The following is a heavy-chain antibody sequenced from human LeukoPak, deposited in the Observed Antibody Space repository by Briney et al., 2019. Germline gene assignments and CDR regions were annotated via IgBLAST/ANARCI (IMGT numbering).Heavy chain of an antibody. J-gene: IGHJ4*02. V-gene: IGHV3-21*01. CDR3: AREPPLRPWPFDY. Sequence: GGSLRLSCAASGFTSSSYSMNWVRQAPGKGLEWVSSISSSSSYIYYADSVKGRFTISRDNAKNSLYLQMNSLRAEDTAVYYCAREPPLRPWPFDYWGQGTLVTVSS. CDR1: GFTSSSYS. CDR2: ISSSSSYI.